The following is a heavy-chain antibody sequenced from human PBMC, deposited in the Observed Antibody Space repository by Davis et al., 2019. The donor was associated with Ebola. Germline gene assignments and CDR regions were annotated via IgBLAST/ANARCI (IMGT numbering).Heavy chain of an antibody. CDR3: ARFPLGYCSGGSCYQTGDL. CDR2: INPSGGST. V-gene: IGHV1-46*01. Sequence: AASVKVSCKASGYTFTSYYMHWVRQAPGQGLEWMGIINPSGGSTSYAQKFQGRVTMTRDTSTSTVYMELSSLRSEDTAVYYCARFPLGYCSGGSCYQTGDLWGRGTLVTVSS. J-gene: IGHJ2*01. D-gene: IGHD2-15*01. CDR1: GYTFTSYY.